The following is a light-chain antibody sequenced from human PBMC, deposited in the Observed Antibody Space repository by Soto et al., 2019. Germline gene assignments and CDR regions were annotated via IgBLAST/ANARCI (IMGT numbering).Light chain of an antibody. Sequence: DIQMTESHSTLPASVGDRVTITCRASQTIDNWLAWYQQKPGKVPKLLIYKASSLESGVPSRFSGSGSGTEFTLTISSLQPDDFATYYCQQYHFYWTFGQGTKVEIK. J-gene: IGKJ1*01. CDR2: KAS. CDR3: QQYHFYWT. CDR1: QTIDNW. V-gene: IGKV1-5*03.